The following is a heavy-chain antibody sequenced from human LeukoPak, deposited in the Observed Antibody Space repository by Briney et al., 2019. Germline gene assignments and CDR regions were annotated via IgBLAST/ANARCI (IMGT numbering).Heavy chain of an antibody. J-gene: IGHJ3*02. CDR2: IYQSGST. D-gene: IGHD3-10*01. V-gene: IGHV4-59*12. CDR1: GGSISSYY. CDR3: ARESMGAIKFGESHDGFDI. Sequence: KPSETLSLTCTVSGGSISSYYWSWIRQPPGKGLEWIGYIYQSGSTYYNPSLKSRGTMSLDRSKNQFSLKLSSVTAADTAVYYCARESMGAIKFGESHDGFDIWGQGTMVIVSS.